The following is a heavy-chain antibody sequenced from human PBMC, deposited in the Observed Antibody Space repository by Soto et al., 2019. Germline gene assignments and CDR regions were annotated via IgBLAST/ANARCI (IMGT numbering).Heavy chain of an antibody. CDR2: MNPNSGNT. V-gene: IGHV1-8*01. CDR3: ARDGVNIAVANREPGWFDP. J-gene: IGHJ5*02. Sequence: QVQLVQSGAEVKKPGASVKVSCKASGYTFTSYDINWVRQATGQGLEWMGWMNPNSGNTGYAQKFQGRVTMTRNTSISTAYMELSSLRAEDTAVYYCARDGVNIAVANREPGWFDPWGQGALVTVSS. CDR1: GYTFTSYD. D-gene: IGHD6-19*01.